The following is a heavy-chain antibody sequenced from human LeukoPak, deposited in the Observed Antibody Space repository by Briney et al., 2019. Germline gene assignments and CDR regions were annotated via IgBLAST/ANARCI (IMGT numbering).Heavy chain of an antibody. D-gene: IGHD4-11*01. J-gene: IGHJ6*02. CDR3: AKKSCTTVLCYYGMDV. CDR1: GFTFSSYT. Sequence: AGGSLRLSCTGSGFTFSSYTLHWVRQAPGKELEWVSSISSGGTFVFYADSVTGRFTISRDNAGKFLYLQMNSLRAEDTAVYYCAKKSCTTVLCYYGMDVWGQGTTVTVSS. CDR2: ISSGGTFV. V-gene: IGHV3-21*04.